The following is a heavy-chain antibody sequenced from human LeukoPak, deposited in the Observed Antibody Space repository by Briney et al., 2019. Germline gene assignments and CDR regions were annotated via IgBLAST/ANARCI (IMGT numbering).Heavy chain of an antibody. Sequence: GESLRLSCAASGFAVSSNYMSWVRQAPGKGLEWVSVIYSGGSTYYADSVRGRFTISRDNSKNTLYLQMNSLRAEDTAVYYCARERSRDYYYYGMDVWGQGTTVTVSS. J-gene: IGHJ6*02. CDR1: GFAVSSNY. CDR3: ARERSRDYYYYGMDV. CDR2: IYSGGST. V-gene: IGHV3-53*01. D-gene: IGHD6-13*01.